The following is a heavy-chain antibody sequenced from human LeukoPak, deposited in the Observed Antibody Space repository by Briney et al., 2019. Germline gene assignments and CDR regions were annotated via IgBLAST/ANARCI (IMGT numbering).Heavy chain of an antibody. CDR3: AKGYSSGWYYFDY. CDR1: GFTFDDYA. Sequence: GGSLRLSCAASGFTFDDYAMHWVRQAPGKGLEWVSGISWNSGSIGYADSVKGRFTISRDNAKNSLYLQMNSLRAEDTALYYCAKGYSSGWYYFDYWGQGTLVTVSS. D-gene: IGHD6-19*01. J-gene: IGHJ4*02. CDR2: ISWNSGSI. V-gene: IGHV3-9*01.